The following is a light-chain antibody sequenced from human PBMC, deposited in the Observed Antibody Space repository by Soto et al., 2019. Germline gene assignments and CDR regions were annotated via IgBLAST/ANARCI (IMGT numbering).Light chain of an antibody. V-gene: IGLV2-8*01. CDR2: EVT. J-gene: IGLJ3*02. CDR1: ISDVGGYNH. CDR3: SSYTRSSTWV. Sequence: QSALTQPPSASGSPGQSVTISCAGSISDVGGYNHVSWYQQHPGKAPKLLIYEVTKRPSGVPARFSGSKSGNTASLTVSGLQGDDEADYYCSSYTRSSTWVFGGGTQLTVL.